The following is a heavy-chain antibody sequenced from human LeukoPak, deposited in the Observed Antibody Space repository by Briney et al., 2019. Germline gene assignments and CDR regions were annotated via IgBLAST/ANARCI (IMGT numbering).Heavy chain of an antibody. Sequence: ASVKLSCKSSGYTFSSYGFIWVRQAPGQGLEWMGWISAYNGDTKYAQKLQGRVTMTTATSTTTAYMELRSLRSDDTAVYYCARVAERHLDYYFDYWGQGTLVTVSS. D-gene: IGHD6-25*01. CDR3: ARVAERHLDYYFDY. CDR2: ISAYNGDT. J-gene: IGHJ4*02. CDR1: GYTFSSYG. V-gene: IGHV1-18*01.